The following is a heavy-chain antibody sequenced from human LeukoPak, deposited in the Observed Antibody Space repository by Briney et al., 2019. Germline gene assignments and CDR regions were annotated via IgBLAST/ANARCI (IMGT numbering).Heavy chain of an antibody. Sequence: ASVKVSCRASGYTFSDYGISWMRQAPGQGLEWMGWIGAYNGNTNFAQKFQGSVTMTTDTSTRTAYMELRSLRSDDTAVYYCARAGAVETSHFDVWGQGALVIVSS. CDR2: IGAYNGNT. V-gene: IGHV1-18*01. D-gene: IGHD2-21*01. CDR1: GYTFSDYG. J-gene: IGHJ4*02. CDR3: ARAGAVETSHFDV.